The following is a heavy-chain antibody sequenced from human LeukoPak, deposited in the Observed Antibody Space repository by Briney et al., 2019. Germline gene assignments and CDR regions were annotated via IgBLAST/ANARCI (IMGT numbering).Heavy chain of an antibody. D-gene: IGHD3-16*01. CDR1: GFTFSGYA. CDR3: ARGPSWGDY. Sequence: GGSLRLSCAASGFTFSGYAMHWVRQAPGKGLEWVAVISYDGSNKYYADSVKGRFTISRDNSKNTLYLQMNSLRAEDTAVYYCARGPSWGDYWGQGTLVTVSS. CDR2: ISYDGSNK. J-gene: IGHJ4*02. V-gene: IGHV3-30-3*01.